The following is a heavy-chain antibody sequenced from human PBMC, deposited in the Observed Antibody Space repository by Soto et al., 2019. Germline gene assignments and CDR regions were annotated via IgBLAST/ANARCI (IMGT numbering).Heavy chain of an antibody. D-gene: IGHD3-10*01. CDR2: MNPNSGNT. V-gene: IGHV1-8*01. Sequence: QVPLVQSGAEVKKPGASVKVSCKASGYTFTSYDINWVRQATGQGLEWMGWMNPNSGNTGYAQKFQGRVTMTRNTSISTAYMELSSLRSEDTAVYYCARVAGTNLLWFGENAVDYWGQGTLVTVSS. J-gene: IGHJ4*02. CDR3: ARVAGTNLLWFGENAVDY. CDR1: GYTFTSYD.